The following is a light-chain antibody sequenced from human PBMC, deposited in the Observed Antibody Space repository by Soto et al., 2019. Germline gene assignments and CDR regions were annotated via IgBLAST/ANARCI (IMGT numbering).Light chain of an antibody. Sequence: DIQMTQSPSSLSASVGARVTITCRASQSISSYLNWYQQKPGKAPKLLIYKASTLESGVPSNFSGSGSGTEFSLTISSLQPEDFATYYCQQYNAYPWTLGQGTKVDIK. V-gene: IGKV1-5*03. CDR3: QQYNAYPWT. J-gene: IGKJ1*01. CDR1: QSISSY. CDR2: KAS.